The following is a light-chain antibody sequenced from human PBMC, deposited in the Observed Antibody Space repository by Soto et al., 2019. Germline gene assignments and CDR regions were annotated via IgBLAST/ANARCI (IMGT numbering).Light chain of an antibody. Sequence: DIQMTQSPSSLSASVGDRVTITCRASQSISASLAWYQQKPGKPPILLIYMASSLQTGVPPRFSGSRSGTDFALTSSSLPPEHFATYYCQQYNTYSRAFGQGTKLDIK. J-gene: IGKJ1*01. V-gene: IGKV1-5*03. CDR3: QQYNTYSRA. CDR2: MAS. CDR1: QSISAS.